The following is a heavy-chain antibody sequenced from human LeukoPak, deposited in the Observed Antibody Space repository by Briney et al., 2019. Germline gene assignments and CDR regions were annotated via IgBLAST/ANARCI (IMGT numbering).Heavy chain of an antibody. V-gene: IGHV3-21*01. Sequence: GGSLRLSCAASGFTFSSYSMNWIRQAPGKGLEWVSSISSSTSYIYYADSVKGRFTISKDNAKNSLYLQMNSLRAENTAVYYCARAGGSTVSHSDYWGQGTLVTVSS. CDR3: ARAGGSTVSHSDY. D-gene: IGHD4-17*01. CDR2: ISSSTSYI. CDR1: GFTFSSYS. J-gene: IGHJ4*02.